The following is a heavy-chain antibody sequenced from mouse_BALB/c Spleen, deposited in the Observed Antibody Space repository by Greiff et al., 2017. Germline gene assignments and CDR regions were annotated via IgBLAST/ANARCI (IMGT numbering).Heavy chain of an antibody. CDR3: AREAGYDDYAMDY. J-gene: IGHJ4*01. Sequence: EVHLVESGGGLVQPGGSLKLSCAASGFTFSSYGMSWVRQTPDKRLELVATINSNGGSTYYPDSVKGRFTISRDNAKNTLYLQMSSLKSEDTAMYYCAREAGYDDYAMDYWGQGTSVTVSS. CDR2: INSNGGST. CDR1: GFTFSSYG. V-gene: IGHV5-6-3*01. D-gene: IGHD2-14*01.